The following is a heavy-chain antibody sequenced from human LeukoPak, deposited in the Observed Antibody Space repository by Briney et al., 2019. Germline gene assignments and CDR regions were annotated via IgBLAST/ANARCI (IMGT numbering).Heavy chain of an antibody. CDR2: INHSGST. D-gene: IGHD4-17*01. V-gene: IGHV4-34*01. Sequence: SETLSLTCAVSGGSFSSHYLSWIRQPPGKGLEWVGEINHSGSTNYTPSLKSRFTISIDKSKNPFSLQLNSVTAADTAVYYFARGYGARETTTVTTGYYYYGMDVWGQGTTVTVSS. CDR3: ARGYGARETTTVTTGYYYYGMDV. CDR1: GGSFSSHY. J-gene: IGHJ6*02.